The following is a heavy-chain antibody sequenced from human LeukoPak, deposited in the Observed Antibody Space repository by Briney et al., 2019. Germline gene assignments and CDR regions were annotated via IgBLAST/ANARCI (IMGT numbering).Heavy chain of an antibody. CDR1: GYTFTSYG. CDR2: IYPYSGDT. V-gene: IGHV1-2*02. Sequence: ASVKVSCKASGYTFTSYGISWVRQAPGQGLEWMGWIYPYSGDTNYAQNIQGRVTMTRDTSISTAYMELSSLKSDDTAVYYCARDRNSGSSLDIWGQGTMLTVSS. CDR3: ARDRNSGSSLDI. D-gene: IGHD6-6*01. J-gene: IGHJ3*02.